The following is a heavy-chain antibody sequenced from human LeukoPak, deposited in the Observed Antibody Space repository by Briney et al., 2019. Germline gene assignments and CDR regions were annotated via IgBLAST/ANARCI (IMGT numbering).Heavy chain of an antibody. D-gene: IGHD6-19*01. CDR3: ARVPPQWLPNRDAFDI. CDR2: ISGSGGST. CDR1: GFTFSSYA. V-gene: IGHV3-23*01. J-gene: IGHJ3*02. Sequence: GGSLRLSCAASGFTFSSYAMSWVRQAPGKGLEWVSAISGSGGSTYYADSVKGRFTISRDNSKNTLYLQMNSLRAEDTAVYYCARVPPQWLPNRDAFDIWGQGTMVTVSS.